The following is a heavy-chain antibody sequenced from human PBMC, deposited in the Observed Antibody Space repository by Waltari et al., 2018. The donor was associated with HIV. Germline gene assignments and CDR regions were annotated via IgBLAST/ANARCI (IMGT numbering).Heavy chain of an antibody. V-gene: IGHV3-53*02. CDR3: ASPDYGRDYYYGMDV. Sequence: EVQLVETGGGLIQPGGSLRLTCAASGFTVSSNYMSWVRQAPGTGLEWVSVIYSGGSTYYADSVKGRFTISRDNSKNTLYLQMNSLRAEDTAVYYCASPDYGRDYYYGMDVWGQGTTVTVSS. CDR2: IYSGGST. CDR1: GFTVSSNY. D-gene: IGHD4-17*01. J-gene: IGHJ6*02.